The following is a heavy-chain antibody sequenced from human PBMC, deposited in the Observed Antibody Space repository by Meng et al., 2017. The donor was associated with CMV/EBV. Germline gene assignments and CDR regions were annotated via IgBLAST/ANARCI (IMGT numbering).Heavy chain of an antibody. CDR2: ISSSSSYI. J-gene: IGHJ6*02. Sequence: LSLTCAASGFTFSSYSMNWVRQAPGKGLEWVSSISSSSSYIYYADSVKGRFTISRDNAKNSLYLQMNSLRAEDTAVYYCARDKQGVDGYCSSTSCLRDYYGMDVWGQGTTVTVSS. V-gene: IGHV3-21*01. CDR1: GFTFSSYS. CDR3: ARDKQGVDGYCSSTSCLRDYYGMDV. D-gene: IGHD2-2*03.